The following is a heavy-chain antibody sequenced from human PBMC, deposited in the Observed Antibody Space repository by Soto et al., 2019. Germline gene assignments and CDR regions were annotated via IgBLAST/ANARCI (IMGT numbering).Heavy chain of an antibody. Sequence: QVQLVESGGGVVQPGRSLRLSCAASGFTFSSYAMHWVRQAPGKGLEWVAVISYDGSNKYYADSVKGRFTISRDNSKNTLYLQMNSLRAEDTAVYYCARDGAVGATRWGYYFDYWGQGTLVTVSS. J-gene: IGHJ4*02. CDR2: ISYDGSNK. CDR1: GFTFSSYA. D-gene: IGHD1-26*01. CDR3: ARDGAVGATRWGYYFDY. V-gene: IGHV3-30-3*01.